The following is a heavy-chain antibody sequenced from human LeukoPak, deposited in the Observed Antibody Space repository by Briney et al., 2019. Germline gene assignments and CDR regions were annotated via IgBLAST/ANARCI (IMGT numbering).Heavy chain of an antibody. J-gene: IGHJ4*02. V-gene: IGHV3-21*01. CDR3: TRVSYADGGYFDY. CDR2: ISRSGNYT. Sequence: PGGSLRLSCAASGFTFSSYYMNWVRQAPGKGLEWVSSISRSGNYTYYADSVKGRFTISRDNAKNSLYLQMNSLRAEDTAVYYCTRVSYADGGYFDYWGRGTLVTVSS. D-gene: IGHD3-16*01. CDR1: GFTFSSYY.